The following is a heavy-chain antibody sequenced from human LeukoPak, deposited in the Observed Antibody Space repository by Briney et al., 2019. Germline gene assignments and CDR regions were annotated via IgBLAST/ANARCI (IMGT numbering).Heavy chain of an antibody. J-gene: IGHJ6*02. Sequence: GSLRLSCAASEFTFSSYWMSWVRQPPGKGLEWIGEINHSGSTNYNPSLKSRVTISVDTSKNQFSLKLSSVTAADTAVYYCARFGTRGWYYGMDVWGQGTTVTVSS. CDR2: INHSGST. V-gene: IGHV4-34*01. D-gene: IGHD3-10*01. CDR1: EFTFSSYW. CDR3: ARFGTRGWYYGMDV.